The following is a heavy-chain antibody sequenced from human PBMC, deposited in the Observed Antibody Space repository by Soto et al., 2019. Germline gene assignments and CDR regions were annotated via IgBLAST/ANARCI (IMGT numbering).Heavy chain of an antibody. V-gene: IGHV3-33*01. J-gene: IGHJ3*02. CDR2: IWYDGSDK. Sequence: GGSLRLSCAASGFTFNNYGIHWVRQAPGKGLEWVAVIWYDGSDKYYADSVKGRFTISRDNSKNTLYLQMNSLRAEDKAVYYCAGDSIVATNTSTGDAFDIWGQGTMVTVSS. CDR1: GFTFNNYG. D-gene: IGHD5-12*01. CDR3: AGDSIVATNTSTGDAFDI.